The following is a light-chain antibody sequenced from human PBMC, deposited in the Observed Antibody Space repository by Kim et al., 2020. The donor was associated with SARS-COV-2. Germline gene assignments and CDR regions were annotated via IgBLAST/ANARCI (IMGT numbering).Light chain of an antibody. V-gene: IGLV3-21*04. CDR3: QVWDRSSDHWV. J-gene: IGLJ3*02. CDR2: YDS. CDR1: NIGSNS. Sequence: APGKTARITCGGSNIGSNSVHWYRQKPGQAPVLVMYYDSDRPSGIPERFSASKSGSTATLTISRVEAGDEADYYCQVWDRSSDHWVFGGGTKLTV.